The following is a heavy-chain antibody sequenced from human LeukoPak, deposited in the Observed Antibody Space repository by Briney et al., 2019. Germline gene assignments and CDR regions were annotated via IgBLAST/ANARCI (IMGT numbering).Heavy chain of an antibody. Sequence: GGSLRLSCAASGFTFSNAWMSWVRQAPGKGLEWVANIKQDGSEKYYVDPVKGRFTISRDNAKNSLYVQMNSLRAEDTAVYYCARRRCSSTSCFFDYWGQGTLVTVSS. V-gene: IGHV3-7*01. D-gene: IGHD2-2*01. J-gene: IGHJ4*02. CDR3: ARRRCSSTSCFFDY. CDR2: IKQDGSEK. CDR1: GFTFSNAW.